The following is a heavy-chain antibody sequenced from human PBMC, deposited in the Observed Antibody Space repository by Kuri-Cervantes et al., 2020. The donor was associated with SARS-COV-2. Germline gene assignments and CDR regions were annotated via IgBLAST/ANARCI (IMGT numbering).Heavy chain of an antibody. D-gene: IGHD1-1*01. CDR2: IYYSGST. Sequence: SETLSLTCAVSGYSISGGYYWGWIRQPPGKGLEWIGSIYYSGSTYYNPSLKSRVTISVDTSKNQFSLKLSSVTAADTAVYYCARERGSGTDYWGQGTLVTVSS. V-gene: IGHV4-38-2*02. J-gene: IGHJ4*02. CDR3: ARERGSGTDY. CDR1: GYSISGGYY.